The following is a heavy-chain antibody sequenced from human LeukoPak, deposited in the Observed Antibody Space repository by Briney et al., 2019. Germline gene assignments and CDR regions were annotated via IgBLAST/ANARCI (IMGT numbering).Heavy chain of an antibody. Sequence: ASVKVSCKASGYTFTGYYMHWVRQAPGQGLEWMGWINPNSGGTNYAQKLQGRVTMTTDTSTSTAYMELRSLRSDDTAVYYCARGGYYDISGYNGWFDPWGQGTPVTVSS. CDR1: GYTFTGYY. CDR2: INPNSGGT. CDR3: ARGGYYDISGYNGWFDP. D-gene: IGHD3-22*01. V-gene: IGHV1-2*02. J-gene: IGHJ5*02.